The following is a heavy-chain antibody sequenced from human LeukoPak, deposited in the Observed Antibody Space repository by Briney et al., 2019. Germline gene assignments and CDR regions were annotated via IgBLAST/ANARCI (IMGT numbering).Heavy chain of an antibody. CDR2: INPSGGST. CDR1: GYTFTSYY. Sequence: GASVKVSCKASGYTFTSYYMHWVRQAPGQGLEWMGIINPSGGSTSYAQKFQGRVTMTRDTSTSTVYMELSSLRSEDTAVYYCARDFEAVADEEGHDAFDIWGQGTMVTVSS. CDR3: ARDFEAVADEEGHDAFDI. V-gene: IGHV1-46*01. D-gene: IGHD6-19*01. J-gene: IGHJ3*02.